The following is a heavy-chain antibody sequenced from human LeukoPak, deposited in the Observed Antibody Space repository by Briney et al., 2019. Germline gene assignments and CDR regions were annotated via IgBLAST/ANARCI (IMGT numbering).Heavy chain of an antibody. D-gene: IGHD1-7*01. J-gene: IGHJ4*02. CDR2: ICGRGDDS. CDR1: VIPFSRYG. CDR3: ATDPWGNYRGFFDY. Sequence: GGSLRLSCVASVIPFSRYGMAWVPQAPGKGLEWVSIICGRGDDSYYADSVKGRFTISRDNSKNTLYLQMNNVRADDTAVYCCATDPWGNYRGFFDYWGQGTLITVSS. V-gene: IGHV3-23*01.